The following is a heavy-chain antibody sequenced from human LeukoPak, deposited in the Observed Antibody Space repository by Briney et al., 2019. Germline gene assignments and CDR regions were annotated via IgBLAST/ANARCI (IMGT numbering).Heavy chain of an antibody. CDR2: INHSGST. V-gene: IGHV4-34*01. Sequence: PSETLSLTCAVYGGSFSGYYWSWIRQPPGKGLEWIGEINHSGSTNYNPSLKSRVTISVDTSKNQFSLKLSSVTAADTAVYYCARGRGAMGAFDIWGQGTMVTVSS. J-gene: IGHJ3*02. D-gene: IGHD1-26*01. CDR3: ARGRGAMGAFDI. CDR1: GGSFSGYY.